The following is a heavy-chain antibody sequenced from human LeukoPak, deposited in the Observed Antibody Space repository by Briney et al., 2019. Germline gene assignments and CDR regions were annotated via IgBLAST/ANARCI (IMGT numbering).Heavy chain of an antibody. CDR1: GFTFNAYW. D-gene: IGHD3-9*01. Sequence: PGGSLRLSCAASGFTFNAYWMSWVRQAPGKGLEWVANIKQDGTEKYYVDSVKGRFTISRDNAKRSLYLQMNSLRAEDTAVYYCARVDDDILTGYPTDFDYWGQGTLVTVSS. CDR3: ARVDDDILTGYPTDFDY. V-gene: IGHV3-7*01. CDR2: IKQDGTEK. J-gene: IGHJ4*02.